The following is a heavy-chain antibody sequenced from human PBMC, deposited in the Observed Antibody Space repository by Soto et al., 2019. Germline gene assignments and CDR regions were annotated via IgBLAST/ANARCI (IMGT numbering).Heavy chain of an antibody. CDR1: GGTFSSYA. D-gene: IGHD3-10*01. CDR3: ARGPGGITMVRGVTYGYDY. CDR2: IIPIFGTA. J-gene: IGHJ4*02. V-gene: IGHV1-69*01. Sequence: QVQLVQSGAEVKKPGSSVKVSCKASGGTFSSYAISWVRQAPGQGLEWMGGIIPIFGTANYAQKFQGRVTITADESTRTAYMELSSLRSEDTAVYYCARGPGGITMVRGVTYGYDYWGQGTLVTVSS.